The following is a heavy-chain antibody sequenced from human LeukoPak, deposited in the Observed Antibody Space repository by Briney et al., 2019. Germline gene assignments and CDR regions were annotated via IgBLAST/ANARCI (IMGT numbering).Heavy chain of an antibody. CDR2: ISSNGGST. D-gene: IGHD3-22*01. CDR1: GFTFSSYA. CDR3: AGSLGYYDY. V-gene: IGHV3-64*01. Sequence: PGGSLRLSCATSGFTFSSYAMAWVRQAPGKGLEYVSSISSNGGSTYYGNSVKGRFTISRDNSKNTLYLQMDTLTPEDMGVYYCAGSLGYYDYWGQGTLVTVSS. J-gene: IGHJ4*02.